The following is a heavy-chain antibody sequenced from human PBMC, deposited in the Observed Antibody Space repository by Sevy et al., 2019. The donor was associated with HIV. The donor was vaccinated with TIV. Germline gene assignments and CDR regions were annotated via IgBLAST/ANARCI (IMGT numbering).Heavy chain of an antibody. CDR1: GFTFSSYG. CDR3: AKEGSSSWTYYCYYYMDV. CDR2: ISYDGSNK. V-gene: IGHV3-30*18. J-gene: IGHJ6*03. D-gene: IGHD6-13*01. Sequence: GGSLRLSCAASGFTFSSYGMHWVRQAPGKGLEWVAVISYDGSNKYYADSVKGRFTISRDNSKNTLYLQMNSLRAEDTAVYYCAKEGSSSWTYYCYYYMDVWGKGTTVTVSS.